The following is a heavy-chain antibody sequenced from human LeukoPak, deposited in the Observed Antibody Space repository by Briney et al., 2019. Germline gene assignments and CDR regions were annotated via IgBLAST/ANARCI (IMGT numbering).Heavy chain of an antibody. J-gene: IGHJ4*02. CDR3: AKDRPNFYETSGSYYKIKGDF. V-gene: IGHV3-23*01. Sequence: PGGSLRLSCEASGFTFNTHAMSWVRQAPGKGLEWVASITGSGRTPYYTDSVKGRFTISRDNSKNTLYLQMNSLRGEDTAVHYCAKDRPNFYETSGSYYKIKGDFWGQGSLVTVSS. D-gene: IGHD3-10*01. CDR1: GFTFNTHA. CDR2: ITGSGRTP.